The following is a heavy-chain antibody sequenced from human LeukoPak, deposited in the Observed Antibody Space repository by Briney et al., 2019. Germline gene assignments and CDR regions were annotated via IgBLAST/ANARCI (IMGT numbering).Heavy chain of an antibody. D-gene: IGHD3-22*01. CDR2: ISSSGSTI. J-gene: IGHJ4*02. V-gene: IGHV3-48*04. CDR1: GFTFSSYG. Sequence: GRSLRLSCAASGFTFSSYGMHWVRQAPGKGLEWVSYISSSGSTIYYADSVKGRFTISRDNAKNSLYLQMNSLRAEDTAVYYCARGDDSSGYYGPRGDYWGQGTLVTVSS. CDR3: ARGDDSSGYYGPRGDY.